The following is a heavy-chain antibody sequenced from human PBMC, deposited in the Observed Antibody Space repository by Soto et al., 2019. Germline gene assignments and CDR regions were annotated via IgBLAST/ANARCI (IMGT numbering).Heavy chain of an antibody. Sequence: QVQLVQSGAEVRKTGSSVKVSCKASGGSFSYYGISWVRQAPGQGLEWMGGIIPVFATAKYAQKLQGRVTMSADAFTTTVYMELSSMRSEDTGVYYCARSGDAYYDVLTGYSKGGWFDPWGQGTPVTVSS. CDR2: IIPVFATA. CDR3: ARSGDAYYDVLTGYSKGGWFDP. J-gene: IGHJ5*02. D-gene: IGHD3-9*01. CDR1: GGSFSYYG. V-gene: IGHV1-69*01.